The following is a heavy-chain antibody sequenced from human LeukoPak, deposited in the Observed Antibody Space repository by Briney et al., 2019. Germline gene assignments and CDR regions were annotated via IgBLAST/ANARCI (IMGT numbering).Heavy chain of an antibody. CDR1: GYTLTELP. V-gene: IGHV1-24*01. CDR3: ATDPLYSSSSRGDY. J-gene: IGHJ4*02. CDR2: FDPEDGET. D-gene: IGHD6-6*01. Sequence: ASVKVSCKVSGYTLTELPMHWVRQAPGKGLEWMGGFDPEDGETIYAQKFQGRVTMTEDTSTDTAYMELSSLRSEDTAVYYCATDPLYSSSSRGDYWGQGTLVTVSS.